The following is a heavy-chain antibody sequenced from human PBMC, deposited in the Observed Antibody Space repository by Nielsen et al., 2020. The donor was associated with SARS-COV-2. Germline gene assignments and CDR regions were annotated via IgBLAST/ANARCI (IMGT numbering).Heavy chain of an antibody. CDR1: GGSISSGDYY. V-gene: IGHV4-61*08. D-gene: IGHD3-3*01. Sequence: GSLRLSCTVSGGSISSGDYYWSWIRQPPGKGLEWIGYIYYSGSTNYNPSLESRVTISIDTSKHQFSLRLSSVTAADTAIYYCARERDFWSGYKAFEIWGQGTVVTVSS. CDR3: ARERDFWSGYKAFEI. J-gene: IGHJ3*02. CDR2: IYYSGST.